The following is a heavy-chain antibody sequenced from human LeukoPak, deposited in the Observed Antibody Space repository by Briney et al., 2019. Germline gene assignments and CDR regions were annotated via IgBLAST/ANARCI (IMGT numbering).Heavy chain of an antibody. Sequence: SETLSLTCTVSGGSISSGDYYWSWIRQPPGKGLEWIGYIYYSGSTYYNPSLKSRVTISVDTSKNQFSLKLSSVTAADTAVYYCARVYVDTAMVTDAYYYYYMDVWGKGTTVTVSS. J-gene: IGHJ6*03. CDR2: IYYSGST. CDR3: ARVYVDTAMVTDAYYYYYMDV. D-gene: IGHD5-18*01. V-gene: IGHV4-30-4*08. CDR1: GGSISSGDYY.